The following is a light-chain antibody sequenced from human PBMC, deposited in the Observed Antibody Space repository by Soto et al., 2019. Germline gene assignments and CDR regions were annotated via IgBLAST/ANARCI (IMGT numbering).Light chain of an antibody. CDR3: QQRSNWPPIS. CDR2: DAY. V-gene: IGKV3-11*01. Sequence: IATTQSQGALSMSPVERHTHSCRARQSGSNTYLAWYQKKPGQAHRLLIYDAYNRATGIPARFSGSGSGTDFTLTISSLEPEDLAFYYGQQRSNWPPISVGQGTRLEIK. J-gene: IGKJ5*01. CDR1: QSGSNTY.